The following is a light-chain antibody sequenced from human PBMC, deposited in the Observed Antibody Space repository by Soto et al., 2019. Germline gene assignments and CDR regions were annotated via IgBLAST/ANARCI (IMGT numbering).Light chain of an antibody. J-gene: IGKJ1*01. CDR3: QHYNNYAPWT. Sequence: EIVMTQSPATLSVSPGERTTLSCRASQSVSRNLAWYQQKPGQAPRLLMYEASTRATGIPARFSGSVSGTEFTLTISSLQSEDFATYYCQHYNNYAPWTFGQGTRVDIK. CDR2: EAS. CDR1: QSVSRN. V-gene: IGKV3-15*01.